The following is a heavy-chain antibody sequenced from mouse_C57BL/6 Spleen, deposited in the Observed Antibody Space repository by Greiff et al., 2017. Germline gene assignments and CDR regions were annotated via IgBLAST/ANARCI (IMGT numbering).Heavy chain of an antibody. CDR3: ARGGLRRGFDY. V-gene: IGHV5-17*01. D-gene: IGHD2-4*01. CDR1: GFTFSDYG. J-gene: IGHJ2*01. Sequence: EVNLVESGGGLVKPGGSLKLSCAASGFTFSDYGMHWVRQAPEKGLEWVAYISSGSSTIYYADTVKGRFTISRDKAKNTLFLQMSSLRSEDTDMYYCARGGLRRGFDYWGQGTTLTVSS. CDR2: ISSGSSTI.